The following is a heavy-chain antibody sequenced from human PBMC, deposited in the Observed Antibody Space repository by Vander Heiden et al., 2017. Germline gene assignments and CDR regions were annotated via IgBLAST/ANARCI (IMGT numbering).Heavy chain of an antibody. CDR1: AFIISSHA. CDR3: AKDGSHDAFDI. V-gene: IGHV3-23*01. J-gene: IGHJ3*02. Sequence: EVQLLVSGGGLVQPGASLRLLCPASAFIISSHAINWVRQAPGKGLDRVSAIGGSGAGTYYADSVKGRFTISRDNSKNTLYLQINSLRAEETAVYYCAKDGSHDAFDIWGQGTMVTVSS. CDR2: IGGSGAGT. D-gene: IGHD6-19*01.